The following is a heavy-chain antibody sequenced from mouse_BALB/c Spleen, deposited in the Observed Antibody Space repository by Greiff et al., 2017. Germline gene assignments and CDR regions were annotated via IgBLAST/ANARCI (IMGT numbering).Heavy chain of an antibody. CDR3: ARPYGNYVGWFAY. CDR1: GFTISSFG. CDR2: ISSGSSTI. J-gene: IGHJ3*01. Sequence: EVMLVESGGGLVQPGGSRKLSCAASGFTISSFGMHWVRQAPEKGLEWVAYISSGSSTIYYADTVKGRFTISRDNPKNTLFLQMTSLRSEDTAMYYCARPYGNYVGWFAYWGQGTLVTVSA. D-gene: IGHD2-10*02. V-gene: IGHV5-17*02.